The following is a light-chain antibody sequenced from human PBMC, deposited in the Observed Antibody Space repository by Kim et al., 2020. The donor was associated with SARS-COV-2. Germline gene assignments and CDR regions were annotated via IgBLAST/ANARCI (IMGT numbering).Light chain of an antibody. CDR2: DAS. CDR1: KSINSD. CDR3: LQRHDWPLT. J-gene: IGKJ4*01. Sequence: SLSPGERATRPGRASKSINSDLGWYQQIPGQPPRLLIYDASNRATGIPARFSGSGSGTDFTLTISSLEPEDFALYYCLQRHDWPLTFGGGTKVDI. V-gene: IGKV3-11*01.